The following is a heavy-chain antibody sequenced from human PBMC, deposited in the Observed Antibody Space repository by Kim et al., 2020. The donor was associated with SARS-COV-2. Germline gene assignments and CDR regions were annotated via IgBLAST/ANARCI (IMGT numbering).Heavy chain of an antibody. J-gene: IGHJ6*03. CDR3: ARGISSYYFYMDF. D-gene: IGHD6-6*01. CDR1: GFTFSSYW. CDR2: IDSDGSAT. V-gene: IGHV3-74*01. Sequence: GGSLRLSCAASGFTFSSYWMHWVRQTPEKGLMWVARIDSDGSATSHARSVKGRFTVSRDNAQNTVYLQMDSLRAEDTAVYFCARGISSYYFYMDFWGKGT.